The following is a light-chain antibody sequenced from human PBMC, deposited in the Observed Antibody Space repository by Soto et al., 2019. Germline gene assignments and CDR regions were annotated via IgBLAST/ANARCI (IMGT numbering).Light chain of an antibody. CDR1: QSISSD. Sequence: ETVMTQSPATLSVSPGERATLSCRASQSISSDLAWYQQKPGQAPRLLIYGASTTAPGIPGRFSGSGSGREFTLTISSLQSEDFAVYYCQQYNNWPRTFGQGTKLEIK. CDR3: QQYNNWPRT. J-gene: IGKJ2*01. V-gene: IGKV3-15*01. CDR2: GAS.